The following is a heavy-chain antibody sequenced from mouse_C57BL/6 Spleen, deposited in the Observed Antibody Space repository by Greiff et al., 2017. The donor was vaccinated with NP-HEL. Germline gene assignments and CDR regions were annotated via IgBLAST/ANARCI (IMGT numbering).Heavy chain of an antibody. Sequence: EVKLLESGGGLVQPGGSMKLSCVASGFTFSNYWMNWVRQSPEKGLEWVAQIRLKSDNYATHYAESVKGRFTISRDDSKSSVYLQMNNLRAEDTGIYYCTSSSSRYYAMDYWGQGTSVTVSS. CDR2: IRLKSDNYAT. J-gene: IGHJ4*01. CDR1: GFTFSNYW. V-gene: IGHV6-3*01. CDR3: TSSSSRYYAMDY. D-gene: IGHD1-3*01.